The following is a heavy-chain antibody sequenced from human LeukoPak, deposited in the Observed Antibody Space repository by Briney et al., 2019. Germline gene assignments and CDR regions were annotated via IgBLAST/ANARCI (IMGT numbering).Heavy chain of an antibody. Sequence: GGSLRLSCAASGFTFSSYWMSWVRQAPGKGLEWVANIKQDGSEKYYVDSVKGRFTISRDNAKNSLYLQMNSLRAEDTAVYYCARGGWLQLYPYYFDYWGRGTLVTVSS. J-gene: IGHJ4*02. V-gene: IGHV3-7*03. D-gene: IGHD5-24*01. CDR2: IKQDGSEK. CDR3: ARGGWLQLYPYYFDY. CDR1: GFTFSSYW.